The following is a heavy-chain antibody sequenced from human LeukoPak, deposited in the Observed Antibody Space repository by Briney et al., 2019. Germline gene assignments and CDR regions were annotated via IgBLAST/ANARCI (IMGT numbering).Heavy chain of an antibody. J-gene: IGHJ4*02. Sequence: PEGSLRLSCAASGFIFSRYSMTWVRQAPGKGLEWLSFISSDSRTIDYGDSVKGRFTISRDNAKNSLYLQMNSLRDDDTAVYYCARLVFGELSSYDYWGQGTLVTVSS. V-gene: IGHV3-48*02. CDR2: ISSDSRTI. D-gene: IGHD3-10*01. CDR3: ARLVFGELSSYDY. CDR1: GFIFSRYS.